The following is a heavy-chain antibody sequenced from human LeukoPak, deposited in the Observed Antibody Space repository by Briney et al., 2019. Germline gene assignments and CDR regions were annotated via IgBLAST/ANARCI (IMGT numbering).Heavy chain of an antibody. Sequence: ASVKVSCKASGYTFTSYGISWVRQAPGQGLEWMGWISAYNGNTNYAQKLQGRVTMTTDTSTSTAYMELRSLRSDDTAVYYCARDLTTVTTSDYYYYYGMDVWGQGTTVTVSS. V-gene: IGHV1-18*01. CDR3: ARDLTTVTTSDYYYYYGMDV. D-gene: IGHD4-17*01. CDR1: GYTFTSYG. CDR2: ISAYNGNT. J-gene: IGHJ6*02.